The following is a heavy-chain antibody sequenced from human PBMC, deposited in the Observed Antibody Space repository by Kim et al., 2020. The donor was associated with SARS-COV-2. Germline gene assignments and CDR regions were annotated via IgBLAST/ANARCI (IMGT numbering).Heavy chain of an antibody. CDR3: AKDRRLGDGYWEFDK. V-gene: IGHV3-11*05. D-gene: IGHD2-21*01. Sequence: QSVKGRFTISRDIDRNTLYLQMNGVIGDDTAIYFCAKDRRLGDGYWEFDKWGQGTLVTVSS. J-gene: IGHJ4*02.